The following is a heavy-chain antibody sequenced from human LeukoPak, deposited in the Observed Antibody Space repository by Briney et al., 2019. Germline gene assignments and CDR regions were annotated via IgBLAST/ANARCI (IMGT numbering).Heavy chain of an antibody. CDR2: IYYSGST. V-gene: IGHV4-61*05. Sequence: SETLSLTCTVSGGSISSSSYYWSWIRQPPGKGLEWIGYIYYSGSTNYNPSLKSRVTISVDTSKNQFSLKLSSVTAADTAVYYCARVTIAAPYYYYMDVWGKGTTVTVSS. CDR3: ARVTIAAPYYYYMDV. CDR1: GGSISSSSYY. D-gene: IGHD6-13*01. J-gene: IGHJ6*03.